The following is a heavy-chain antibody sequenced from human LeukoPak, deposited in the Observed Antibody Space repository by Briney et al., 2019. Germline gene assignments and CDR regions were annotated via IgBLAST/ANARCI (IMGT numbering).Heavy chain of an antibody. V-gene: IGHV3-48*03. J-gene: IGHJ1*01. D-gene: IGHD2-21*02. Sequence: PGGSLRLSCAASGFTFSRYEMNWVRQAPGKGLEWVSYISSSGETIYYADSVKGRFTISRDNAMNSLHLQMNSLRAEDTAVYYCARHCGGDCYSPPLNWGQGTLVTVSS. CDR2: ISSSGETI. CDR1: GFTFSRYE. CDR3: ARHCGGDCYSPPLN.